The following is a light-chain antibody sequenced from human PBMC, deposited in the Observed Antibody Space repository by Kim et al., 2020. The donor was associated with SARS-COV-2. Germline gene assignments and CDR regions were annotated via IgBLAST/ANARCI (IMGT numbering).Light chain of an antibody. CDR2: EVS. Sequence: QSALTQPPSASGSPGQPVTISCTGTSSDIGGYNYVSWYQHHPGKVPKLMIYEVSKRPSGVPDRFSGSKSDNTDSLPVSGLQAEDEADYYCSSYAVSNNFLVFGGGTQLTVL. V-gene: IGLV2-8*01. CDR1: SSDIGGYNY. J-gene: IGLJ2*01. CDR3: SSYAVSNNFLV.